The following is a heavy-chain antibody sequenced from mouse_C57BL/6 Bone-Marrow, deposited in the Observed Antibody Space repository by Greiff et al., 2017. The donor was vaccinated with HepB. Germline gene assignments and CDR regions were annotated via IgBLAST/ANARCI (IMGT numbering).Heavy chain of an antibody. J-gene: IGHJ2*01. CDR2: INPYNGGT. Sequence: VQLQQSGPVLVKPGASVKMSCKASGYTFTDYYMNWVKQSHGKSLEWIGVINPYNGGTSYNQKFKGKATLTVDKSSSTAYMELNSLTSEDSAVYYCARTIYYDYDNYFDYWAKAPLSQSPQ. V-gene: IGHV1-19*01. CDR1: GYTFTDYY. CDR3: ARTIYYDYDNYFDY. D-gene: IGHD2-4*01.